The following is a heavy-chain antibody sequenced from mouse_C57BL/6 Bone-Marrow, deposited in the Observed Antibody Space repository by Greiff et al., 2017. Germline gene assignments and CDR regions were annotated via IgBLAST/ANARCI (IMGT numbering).Heavy chain of an antibody. CDR2: IWSDGST. V-gene: IGHV2-6-1*01. CDR3: ARHEAYDYDGWFAY. J-gene: IGHJ3*01. Sequence: QVHVKQSGPGLVAPSQSLSITCTVSGFSLTSYGVHWVRQPPGKGLEWLVVIWSDGSTTYNSALNSRLSISKDNSKSQVYLKMNSLQTDDTAMYYCARHEAYDYDGWFAYWGQGTRVTVSA. D-gene: IGHD2-4*01. CDR1: GFSLTSYG.